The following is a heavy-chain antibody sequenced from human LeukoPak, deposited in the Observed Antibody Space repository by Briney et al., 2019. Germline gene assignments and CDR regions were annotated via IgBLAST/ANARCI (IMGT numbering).Heavy chain of an antibody. CDR2: VRSKAYGGTT. CDR3: TRVYYYDSSGYSGY. D-gene: IGHD3-22*01. V-gene: IGHV3-49*04. J-gene: IGHJ4*02. CDR1: GFTFSSYS. Sequence: PGGSLRLSCAASGFTFSSYSMNWVRQAPGKGLEWVGFVRSKAYGGTTEYAASVKGRFTISRDDSKSIAYLQMNSLKTEDTAVYYCTRVYYYDSSGYSGYWGQGTLVTVSS.